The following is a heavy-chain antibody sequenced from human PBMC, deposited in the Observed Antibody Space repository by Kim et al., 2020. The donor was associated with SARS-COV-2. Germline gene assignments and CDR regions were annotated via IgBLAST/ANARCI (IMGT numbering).Heavy chain of an antibody. Sequence: SETLSLTCTVSGVSISSYYWSWIRQPPGKGLEWIGYIYYSGSTNYNPSLKSRGTISVDTSKNQFSLKLRSVTAADTAVDYCARGKRLTTVTDFDYWGQG. J-gene: IGHJ4*02. CDR2: IYYSGST. CDR1: GVSISSYY. CDR3: ARGKRLTTVTDFDY. V-gene: IGHV4-59*01. D-gene: IGHD4-17*01.